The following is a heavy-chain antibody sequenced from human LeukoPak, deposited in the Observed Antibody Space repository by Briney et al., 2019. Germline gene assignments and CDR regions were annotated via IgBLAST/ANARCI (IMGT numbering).Heavy chain of an antibody. CDR3: AKGTSVAGTSFGY. Sequence: GGSLRLSCAASGFSVGTNYVSWVRQGPGKGLEWVSVVYGGGTTYYADSVKGRFAISRDNSMNTVHLQMDSLRDEDTAVYYCAKGTSVAGTSFGYWGQGTLVTVSS. CDR1: GFSVGTNY. V-gene: IGHV3-66*01. D-gene: IGHD6-19*01. CDR2: VYGGGTT. J-gene: IGHJ4*02.